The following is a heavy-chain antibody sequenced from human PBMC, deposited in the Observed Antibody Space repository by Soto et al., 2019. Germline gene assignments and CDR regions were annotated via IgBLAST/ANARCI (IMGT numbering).Heavy chain of an antibody. CDR1: GFTFSSYA. CDR2: ISSNGGST. V-gene: IGHV3-64D*06. D-gene: IGHD2-2*01. J-gene: IGHJ5*02. Sequence: LRLSCSASGFTFSSYAMHWVRQAPGKGLEYVSAISSNGGSTYYADSVKGRFTISRDNSKNTLYLQMSSLRAEDTAVYYCVTKPQDIVVVPAALEGTHNWFDPWGQGTLVTVSS. CDR3: VTKPQDIVVVPAALEGTHNWFDP.